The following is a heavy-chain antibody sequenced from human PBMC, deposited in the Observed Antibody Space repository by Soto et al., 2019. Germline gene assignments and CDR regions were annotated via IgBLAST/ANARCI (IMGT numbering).Heavy chain of an antibody. CDR3: ARDAGDYYGSSGLMY. V-gene: IGHV3-21*01. CDR1: GFTFSSYS. D-gene: IGHD3-22*01. CDR2: ISSSSSYI. J-gene: IGHJ4*02. Sequence: EVQLVESGGGLVKPGGSLRLSCAASGFTFSSYSMNWVRQAPGKGLEWVSSISSSSSYIYYADSVKGRFTISRDNAKNSLYLQMNSLRAEDRAVYYCARDAGDYYGSSGLMYWGQGTLVTVSS.